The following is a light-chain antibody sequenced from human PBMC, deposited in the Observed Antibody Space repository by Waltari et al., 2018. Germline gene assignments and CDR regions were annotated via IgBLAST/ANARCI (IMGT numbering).Light chain of an antibody. J-gene: IGLJ1*01. Sequence: QSVLTQPPSVSGAPGQRVTISCTGSSSNIGAGYDVHWYPQLPGAAPKLLIYGNSNRPSGVPVRFSGSKSGTSASLAITGLQAEDEADYYCQSYDSSLSGYVFGTGTKVTVL. V-gene: IGLV1-40*01. CDR3: QSYDSSLSGYV. CDR1: SSNIGAGYD. CDR2: GNS.